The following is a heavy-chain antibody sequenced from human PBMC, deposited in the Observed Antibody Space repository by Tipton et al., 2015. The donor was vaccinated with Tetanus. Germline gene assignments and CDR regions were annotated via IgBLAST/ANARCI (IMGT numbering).Heavy chain of an antibody. V-gene: IGHV4-31*03. CDR3: ARHMAEHDTRYFDL. Sequence: TLSLTCSVSGFSLSSGAYYWTWIRQHPGKGLEWLGSIFYTGSTYYNPSLKSRLTISVETSKKQFSLKLSSVTAADTALYFCARHMAEHDTRYFDLWGQGTKVTVSS. CDR2: IFYTGST. CDR1: GFSLSSGAYY. J-gene: IGHJ3*01. D-gene: IGHD3-16*02.